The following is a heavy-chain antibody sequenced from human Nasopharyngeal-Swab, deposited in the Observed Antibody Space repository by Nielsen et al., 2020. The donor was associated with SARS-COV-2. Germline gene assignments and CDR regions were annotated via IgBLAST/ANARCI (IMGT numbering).Heavy chain of an antibody. CDR1: GDSVSSSSAA. D-gene: IGHD4-17*01. CDR3: ARARRAYGDYYYYYYTDV. J-gene: IGHJ6*03. CDR2: TYYRSKWYN. V-gene: IGHV6-1*01. Sequence: LRLSCAISGDSVSSSSAAWNWIRQSPSRGLEWLGRTYYRSKWYNDYAVSVKSRITISPDTSKNQFSLHLNPVTPEDTAVYYCARARRAYGDYYYYYYTDVWGNGTTATVSS.